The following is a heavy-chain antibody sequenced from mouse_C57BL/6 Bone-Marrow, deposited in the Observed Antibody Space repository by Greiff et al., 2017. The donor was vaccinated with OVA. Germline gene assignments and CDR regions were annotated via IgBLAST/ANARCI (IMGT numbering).Heavy chain of an antibody. J-gene: IGHJ1*03. Sequence: QVTLNESGPGILQPSQTLSLTCSFSGFSLSTFGMGVGWLRQPSGKGLEWLAHIWWDDATYYHPALKSRLTISKDTSKNQVFLKIANVDTADTATYYCARIEGDYHGDWYYYVWGTGTTVTVAS. V-gene: IGHV8-8*01. D-gene: IGHD1-1*01. CDR3: ARIEGDYHGDWYYYV. CDR2: IWWDDAT. CDR1: GFSLSTFGMG.